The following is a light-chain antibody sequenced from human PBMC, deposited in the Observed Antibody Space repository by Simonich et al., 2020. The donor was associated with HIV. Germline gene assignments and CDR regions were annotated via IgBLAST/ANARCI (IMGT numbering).Light chain of an antibody. CDR3: QQSYSTPYT. J-gene: IGKJ2*01. CDR2: AAS. V-gene: IGKV1-39*01. CDR1: QSISSY. Sequence: DIQMTQSPSSLSASVGDRVTITCRASQSISSYLDWNQQKPRKAPKLLIYAASSLQSGVPSRVSGSGSGTDFTLTISSLQPEDFATYYCQQSYSTPYTFGQGTKLEIK.